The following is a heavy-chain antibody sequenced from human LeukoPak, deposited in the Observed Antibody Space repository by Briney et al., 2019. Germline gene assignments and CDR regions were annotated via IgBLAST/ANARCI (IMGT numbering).Heavy chain of an antibody. D-gene: IGHD3-10*01. CDR3: AKDQGRFMVRGVSDV. J-gene: IGHJ6*04. V-gene: IGHV3-23*01. Sequence: GGSLTLSCAASGFSFSSYGISWVRHAPEKGLEWVSAISGSGGSTYYADFVKGRFTISRDNSKNTLYLQMNSLRAEDTAVYYCAKDQGRFMVRGVSDVWGKGTTVTISS. CDR2: ISGSGGST. CDR1: GFSFSSYG.